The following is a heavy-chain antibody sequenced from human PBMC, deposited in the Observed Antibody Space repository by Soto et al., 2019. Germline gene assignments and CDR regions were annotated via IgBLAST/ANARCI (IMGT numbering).Heavy chain of an antibody. D-gene: IGHD6-13*01. V-gene: IGHV4-34*01. CDR2: INHSGST. Sequence: KPSETLSLTCAVYGGSFSGYYWSWIRQPPGKGLEWIGEINHSGSTNYNPSLKSRVTISVDTSKNQFSLKLSSVTAADTAVYYCARRKTIAAAVEVVFDYWGQGTLVTVSS. J-gene: IGHJ4*02. CDR1: GGSFSGYY. CDR3: ARRKTIAAAVEVVFDY.